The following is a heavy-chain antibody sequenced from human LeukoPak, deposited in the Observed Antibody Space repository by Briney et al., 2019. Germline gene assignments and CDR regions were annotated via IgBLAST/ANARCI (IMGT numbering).Heavy chain of an antibody. Sequence: SETLSLTCTVSGGSMCGFFWTCIRHPPGRELEWFVPLYYSGRSPQYNPSLKSRVTISVDRSKSQFSLNLNSATAADTAVYYCARTSRHFYGSGTNLTPWPAGMDVWGQGTTVTVSS. CDR2: LYYSGRS. CDR3: ARTSRHFYGSGTNLTPWPAGMDV. V-gene: IGHV4-59*12. CDR1: GGSMCGFF. D-gene: IGHD3-10*01. J-gene: IGHJ6*02.